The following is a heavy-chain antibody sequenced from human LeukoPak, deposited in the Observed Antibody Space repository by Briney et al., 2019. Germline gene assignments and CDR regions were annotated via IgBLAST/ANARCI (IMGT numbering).Heavy chain of an antibody. J-gene: IGHJ4*02. CDR1: GFTFDDYA. CDR3: AKGDKRWLQLPD. CDR2: ISWNSGSI. Sequence: PGRSLRLSCAASGFTFDDYAMHWVRQAPGKGLEWVSGISWNSGSIGYADSVKGRFTISRDNAKNSLYLQMSSLRAEDTALYYCAKGDKRWLQLPDWGQGTLVTVSS. V-gene: IGHV3-9*01. D-gene: IGHD5-24*01.